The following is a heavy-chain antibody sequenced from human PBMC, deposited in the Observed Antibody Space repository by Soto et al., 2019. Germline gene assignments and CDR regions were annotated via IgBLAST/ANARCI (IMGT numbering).Heavy chain of an antibody. CDR2: IYYSGST. Sequence: SETLSLTCTVSGGSISSGGYYWSWIRQHPGKGLEWIGYIYYSGSTNYNPSLKSRVTISVDTPKNQFSLKLSSVTAADTAVYYCARWSSSWFYMDVWGKGTTVTVSS. J-gene: IGHJ6*03. D-gene: IGHD6-13*01. CDR3: ARWSSSWFYMDV. V-gene: IGHV4-61*08. CDR1: GGSISSGGYY.